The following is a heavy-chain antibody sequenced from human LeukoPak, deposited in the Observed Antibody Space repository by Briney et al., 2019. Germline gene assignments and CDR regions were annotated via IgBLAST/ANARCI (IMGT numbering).Heavy chain of an antibody. CDR3: ASRNYDFWSGSGYYYYMDV. D-gene: IGHD3-3*01. CDR1: GYSFTSYW. Sequence: GESLQISCKGSGYSFTSYWIGWVRQMPGKGLEWMGIIYPGDSDTRYSPSFQGQVTISADKSISTAYLQWSSLKASDTAMYYCASRNYDFWSGSGYYYYMDVWGKGTTVTVSS. CDR2: IYPGDSDT. J-gene: IGHJ6*03. V-gene: IGHV5-51*01.